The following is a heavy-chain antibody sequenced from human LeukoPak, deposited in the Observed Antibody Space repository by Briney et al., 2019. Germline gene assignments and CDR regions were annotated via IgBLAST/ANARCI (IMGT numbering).Heavy chain of an antibody. CDR3: ARGTMFPYYFDY. V-gene: IGHV3-30*04. CDR1: GFTFSSYS. D-gene: IGHD3-10*02. Sequence: GGSLRLSCAASGFTFSSYSMHWVRQAPGKGLEWVAVISYDGSNKYYADSVKGRFTISRDNSKNTLYLQMNSLRVEDTAVYYCARGTMFPYYFDYWGQGSLVTVSS. CDR2: ISYDGSNK. J-gene: IGHJ4*02.